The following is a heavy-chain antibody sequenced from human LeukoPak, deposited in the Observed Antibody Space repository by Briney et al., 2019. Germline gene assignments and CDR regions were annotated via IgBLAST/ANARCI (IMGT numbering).Heavy chain of an antibody. CDR1: GFTFSGYA. CDR3: TRGGASTSYYWFY. D-gene: IGHD2-8*01. CDR2: IKKDGSEK. V-gene: IGHV3-7*03. J-gene: IGHJ4*02. Sequence: GGSLRLSCAASGFTFSGYAMTWVRQAPGRGLEWVANIKKDGSEKFYVDPVKGRFTISRDNAKSSLYLQMDSLRGEDTAVYYCTRGGASTSYYWFYWGQGTLVTVSS.